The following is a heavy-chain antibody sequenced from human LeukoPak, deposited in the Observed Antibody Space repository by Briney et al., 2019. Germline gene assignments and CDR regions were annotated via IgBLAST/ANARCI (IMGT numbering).Heavy chain of an antibody. CDR2: ITSSSSYI. Sequence: PGGSLRLSCAASGFTVSSNYMRWVRQAPGKGLEWVSSITSSSSYIYYADSVKGRFTISRDNAKNSLYLQMNSLRAEDTAVYYCARDIVATGYYYYGMDVWGQGTTVTVSS. V-gene: IGHV3-21*01. D-gene: IGHD5-12*01. J-gene: IGHJ6*02. CDR3: ARDIVATGYYYYGMDV. CDR1: GFTVSSNY.